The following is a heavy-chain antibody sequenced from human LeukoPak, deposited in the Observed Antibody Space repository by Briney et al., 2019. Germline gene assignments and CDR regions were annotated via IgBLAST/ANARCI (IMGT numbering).Heavy chain of an antibody. CDR1: GFTFRTYA. CDR2: LSSDSNHI. V-gene: IGHV3-21*01. CDR3: AREDASSMDV. Sequence: PGGSLRLSCAASGFTFRTYAMNWVRQAPGKGLEWVSGLSSDSNHIYYADSVRGRFSISRDNAKNSLYLQMNSLRAEDTAVYYCAREDASSMDVWGKGTTVTVSS. J-gene: IGHJ6*03.